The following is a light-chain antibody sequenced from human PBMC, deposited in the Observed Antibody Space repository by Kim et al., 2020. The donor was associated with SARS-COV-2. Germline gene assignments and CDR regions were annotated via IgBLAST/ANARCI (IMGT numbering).Light chain of an antibody. J-gene: IGLJ3*02. CDR3: QAWDSSTGV. CDR1: KLGDKY. Sequence: VSPEQPASIACSGDKLGDKYACWYQQKPGQSPVLVIYQDSKRPSGIPERFSGSNSGNTATLTISGTQAMDEADYYCQAWDSSTGVFGGGTQLTVL. CDR2: QDS. V-gene: IGLV3-1*01.